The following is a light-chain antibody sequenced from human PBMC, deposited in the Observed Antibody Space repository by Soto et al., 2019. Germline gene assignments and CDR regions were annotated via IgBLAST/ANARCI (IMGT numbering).Light chain of an antibody. CDR2: AAS. CDR3: QQYYSYPTWT. Sequence: IRMTQSPSSFSASTGDRVTITCRASQGISSYLAWYQQKPGKAPKLLIYAASTLQSGVPSRFSGSGSGTDFTLTISCLQSEDFATYYCQQYYSYPTWTFGQGTKV. V-gene: IGKV1-8*01. CDR1: QGISSY. J-gene: IGKJ1*01.